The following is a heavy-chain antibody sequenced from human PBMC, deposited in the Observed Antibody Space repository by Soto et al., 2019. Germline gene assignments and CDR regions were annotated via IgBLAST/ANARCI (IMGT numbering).Heavy chain of an antibody. Sequence: SETLSLTCTVSGGSISSYYWSWIRQPPGKGLEWIGYIYYSGSTNYNPSLKSRVTISVDTSKNQFSLKLSSVTAADTAVYYCARELGGYDSGYFDYWGQGTLVTVSS. J-gene: IGHJ4*02. D-gene: IGHD5-12*01. CDR3: ARELGGYDSGYFDY. CDR1: GGSISSYY. CDR2: IYYSGST. V-gene: IGHV4-59*01.